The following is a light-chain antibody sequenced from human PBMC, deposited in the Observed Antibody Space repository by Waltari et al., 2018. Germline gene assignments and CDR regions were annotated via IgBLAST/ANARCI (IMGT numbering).Light chain of an antibody. V-gene: IGKV4-1*01. CDR1: QSFLYSSNNKNY. CDR3: QQYYSTPA. Sequence: DIVMTQSKDSLAVSLGERATINCKSSQSFLYSSNNKNYLSWYQLKPGPPPKLLFSWASTRESWVPDRFSVSGSGTDFTLTISSLQAEDVAVYYCQQYYSTPAFGPGTKVDIK. J-gene: IGKJ3*01. CDR2: WAS.